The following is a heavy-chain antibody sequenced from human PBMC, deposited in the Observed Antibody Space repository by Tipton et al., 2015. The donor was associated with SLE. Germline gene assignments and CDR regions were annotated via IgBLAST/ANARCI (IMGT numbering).Heavy chain of an antibody. D-gene: IGHD3-3*01. CDR3: ARSPVDYWNGYSA. Sequence: SLRLSCAASGFTFSTSAMHWVRQAPGKGLEWVSAITGSGDRTYYIDSVKGRFTISRDNSKYSLYLQMNGLRAEDTAVYYCARSPVDYWNGYSAWGQGTLVAVSS. J-gene: IGHJ4*02. CDR1: GFTFSTSA. CDR2: ITGSGDRT. V-gene: IGHV3-23*01.